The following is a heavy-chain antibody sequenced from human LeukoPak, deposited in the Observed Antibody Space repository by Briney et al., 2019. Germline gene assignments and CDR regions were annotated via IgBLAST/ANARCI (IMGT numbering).Heavy chain of an antibody. CDR3: ARSDYGGNSFDY. D-gene: IGHD4-23*01. J-gene: IGHJ4*02. CDR2: IYPGDSDT. V-gene: IGHV5-51*01. CDR1: GYTFTTHW. Sequence: GESLQISCKGSGYTFTTHWIGWVRQMSGKGLEWMGIIYPGDSDTKYRPSFQGQVTISADKSISTAYLQWSSLKASDTAMYYCARSDYGGNSFDYWGQGTLVTVSS.